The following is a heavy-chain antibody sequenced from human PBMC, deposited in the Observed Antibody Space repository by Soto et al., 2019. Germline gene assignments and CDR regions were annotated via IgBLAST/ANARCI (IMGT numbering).Heavy chain of an antibody. D-gene: IGHD1-7*01. CDR2: MNPNSGNT. V-gene: IGHV1-8*01. CDR3: SREKLELPDC. CDR1: GYTFTSYD. Sequence: QVQLVQSGAEVKKPGASVKVSCKASGYTFTSYDINWVRQATGQGLEWMGWMNPNSGNTGYAQKFQGRVTMTRNTSPSTADMERSSLRSDDTAVYYCSREKLELPDCWGQGTLVTVSS. J-gene: IGHJ4*02.